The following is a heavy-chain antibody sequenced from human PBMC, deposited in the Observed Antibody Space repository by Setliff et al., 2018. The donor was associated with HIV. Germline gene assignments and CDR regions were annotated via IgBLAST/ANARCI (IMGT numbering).Heavy chain of an antibody. CDR2: INSDGSIT. D-gene: IGHD6-19*01. CDR3: VRARLSDI. V-gene: IGHV3-74*01. CDR1: GFTFSLHW. Sequence: GSLRLSCAASGFTFSLHWMYWVRQAPGKGLVWVSRINSDGSITNYADSVRGRFTISRDNAKNTVYLQMNSLRAEDTGVYYCVRARLSDIWGQGTMVTRLL. J-gene: IGHJ3*02.